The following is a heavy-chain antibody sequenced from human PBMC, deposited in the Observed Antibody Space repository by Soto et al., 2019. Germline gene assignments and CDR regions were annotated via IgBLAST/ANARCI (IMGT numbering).Heavy chain of an antibody. Sequence: SCPTLVNPTQTLTLTCTFSGFSLSTSGVGVGWIRQPPGKALEWLALIYCNDDKRYSPALKSRLTITKDTSKNKVVLTMTNMDPVDTATYYCAHSQQLGRKLFSYYYYYGMDVWGQGTTVTVSS. J-gene: IGHJ6*02. CDR3: AHSQQLGRKLFSYYYYYGMDV. D-gene: IGHD6-13*01. CDR1: GFSLSTSGVG. CDR2: IYCNDDK. V-gene: IGHV2-5*01.